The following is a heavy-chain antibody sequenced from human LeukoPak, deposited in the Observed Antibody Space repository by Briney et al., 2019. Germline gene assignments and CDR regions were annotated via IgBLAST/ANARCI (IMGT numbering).Heavy chain of an antibody. CDR3: ARRGITYSSSFFAY. Sequence: PSETLSLTCTVSGDSIGGSNYYWAWIRQSPGKGREWIGSVFYSGNTYYNPSLKSRVTISVDTSKNQFSLNLYSVTAADTATYYCARRGITYSSSFFAYWGQGTLVTVSS. V-gene: IGHV4-39*01. CDR2: VFYSGNT. CDR1: GDSIGGSNYY. D-gene: IGHD6-13*01. J-gene: IGHJ4*02.